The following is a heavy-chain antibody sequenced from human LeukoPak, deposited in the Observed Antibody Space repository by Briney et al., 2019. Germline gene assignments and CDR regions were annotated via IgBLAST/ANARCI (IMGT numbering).Heavy chain of an antibody. V-gene: IGHV3-48*03. Sequence: PGGSLRLSCAASGFTFSSYEMNWVRQAPGKGLEWVSYISSSGSTIYYADSVKGRFTISRDNAKNSLYLQMNSLRAEDTAVYYCAREPTYTSTWYTSCDYWGQGILVTVSS. D-gene: IGHD6-13*01. CDR3: AREPTYTSTWYTSCDY. J-gene: IGHJ4*02. CDR2: ISSSGSTI. CDR1: GFTFSSYE.